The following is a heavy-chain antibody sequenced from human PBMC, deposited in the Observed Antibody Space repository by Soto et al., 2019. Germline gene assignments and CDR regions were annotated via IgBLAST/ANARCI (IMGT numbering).Heavy chain of an antibody. CDR1: GYTFSDHY. CDR3: VRGVPVAGPTSSEAYHPFDF. V-gene: IGHV1-2*02. J-gene: IGHJ4*02. Sequence: QVQLVQSGAEVKKPGASVEVSCKTSGYTFSDHYTHWVRQAPGQGLEWMGWINPNSGGTGYAEKFQGRVTMTRDTSISTAYMELKRLNSYDTAVYYCVRGVPVAGPTSSEAYHPFDFWGQGTLVTVSS. D-gene: IGHD6-19*01. CDR2: INPNSGGT.